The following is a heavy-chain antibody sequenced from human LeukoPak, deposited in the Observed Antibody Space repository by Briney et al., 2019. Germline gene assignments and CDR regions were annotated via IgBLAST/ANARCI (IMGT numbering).Heavy chain of an antibody. V-gene: IGHV3-23*01. CDR2: ISGSGGST. CDR3: AKDLGSSVWFGPTTPFDY. J-gene: IGHJ4*02. Sequence: PGGFLRLSCAASGFTFSSYAMSWVRQAPGKGLEWVSAISGSGGSTYYADSVKGRFTISRDNSKNTLHLQLNSLRAEDTAVYYCAKDLGSSVWFGPTTPFDYWGQGTLVTVSP. CDR1: GFTFSSYA. D-gene: IGHD3-10*01.